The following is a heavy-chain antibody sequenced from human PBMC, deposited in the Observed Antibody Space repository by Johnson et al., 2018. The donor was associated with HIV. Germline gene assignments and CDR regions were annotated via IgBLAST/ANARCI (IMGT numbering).Heavy chain of an antibody. CDR3: ARTFDLGDWDAFDL. CDR1: GFTFDDFG. V-gene: IGHV3-7*03. CDR2: IKQDGRGT. J-gene: IGHJ3*01. Sequence: VQLVESGGGVVRPGGFLRLSCAASGFTFDDFGMSWVRQAPGKGLEWVAHIKQDGRGTFYVDSVKGRFTVSRDNDKNSLYLQLSSLRAEDTAMYYCARTFDLGDWDAFDLWGQGTMVTVSS. D-gene: IGHD3-10*01.